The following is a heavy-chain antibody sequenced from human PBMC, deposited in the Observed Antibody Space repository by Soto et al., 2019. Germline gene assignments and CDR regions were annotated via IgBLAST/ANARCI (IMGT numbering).Heavy chain of an antibody. Sequence: QVQLREWGPGLVKPSQTLSLKCSVSGGSISTGGLYWSWIRQHPRKGLEWIGDIYYSGRTYDNPSLTSRVTISIDASKNQFSLKLTSVTAADTAVYDCAQALVFTGGAGFDIWGQGRLVTVSS. D-gene: IGHD2-8*02. CDR3: AQALVFTGGAGFDI. CDR1: GGSISTGGLY. CDR2: IYYSGRT. V-gene: IGHV4-31*02. J-gene: IGHJ3*02.